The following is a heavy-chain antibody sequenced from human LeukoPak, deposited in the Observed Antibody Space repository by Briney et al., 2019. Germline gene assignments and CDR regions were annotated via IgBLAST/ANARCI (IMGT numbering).Heavy chain of an antibody. V-gene: IGHV1-2*04. CDR2: INPNSGGT. D-gene: IGHD3-10*01. Sequence: GASVKVSCKASGYTFTGYYMHWVRQAPGQGLEWMGWINPNSGGTNYAQKFRGWVTMTRDTSISTAYMELSRLRSDDTAVYYCARGLHYYGSGSGDAFDIWGQGTMVTVSS. CDR1: GYTFTGYY. CDR3: ARGLHYYGSGSGDAFDI. J-gene: IGHJ3*02.